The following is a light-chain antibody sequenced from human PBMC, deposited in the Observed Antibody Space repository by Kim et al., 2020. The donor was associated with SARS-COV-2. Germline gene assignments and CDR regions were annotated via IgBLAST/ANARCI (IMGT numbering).Light chain of an antibody. CDR3: QVWDTNTGV. V-gene: IGLV3-9*01. J-gene: IGLJ1*01. Sequence: SVALGRKARITGGRNNIGSKNVHWYQQEPGQAPVLVIYSDSGRPSGIPERFSGSNTGNTATLIISRAQAGDEADYYCQVWDTNTGVFGTGTKVTVL. CDR2: SDS. CDR1: NIGSKN.